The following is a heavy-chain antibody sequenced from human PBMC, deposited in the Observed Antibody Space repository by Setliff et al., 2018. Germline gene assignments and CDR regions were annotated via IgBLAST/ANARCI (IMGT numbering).Heavy chain of an antibody. V-gene: IGHV1-69-2*01. CDR1: GYSFSDFY. Sequence: SCKASGYSFSDFYMHWVRQVPGEGLEALGRIDPRDDFTVYAGRFKDRLTITADTSTDTSYMEMSSLRFEDTAVYYCARTCSGSGCYAGLESWGQGTPVTVSS. J-gene: IGHJ4*02. CDR2: IDPRDDFT. D-gene: IGHD2-15*01. CDR3: ARTCSGSGCYAGLES.